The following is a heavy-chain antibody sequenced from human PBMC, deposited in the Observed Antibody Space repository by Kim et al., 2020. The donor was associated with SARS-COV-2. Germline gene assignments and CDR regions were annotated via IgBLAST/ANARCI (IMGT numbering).Heavy chain of an antibody. CDR2: IYYSSST. CDR3: ARGEEVLDYNHGLDY. CDR1: GGSISNYY. J-gene: IGHJ4*02. Sequence: SETLSLTCTVSGGSISNYYWNWIRQPPGKGLEWIGYIYYSSSTNYNPSLKSRVTISVDTSKNQFSLKLSSVTAADSAVYYCARGEEVLDYNHGLDYWGQGTLVTVSS. D-gene: IGHD3-3*01. V-gene: IGHV4-59*01.